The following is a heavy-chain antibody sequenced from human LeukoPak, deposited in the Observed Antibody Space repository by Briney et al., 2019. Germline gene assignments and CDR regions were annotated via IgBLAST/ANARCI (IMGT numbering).Heavy chain of an antibody. CDR1: GFTFSGNA. CDR3: AKKLGDGGCFDY. J-gene: IGHJ4*02. CDR2: ISGSGVRT. D-gene: IGHD2-21*02. Sequence: GGSLRLSCAASGFTFSGNAMSWVCQAPGKGLEWVSAISGSGVRTYYADSVKGRFTISRDDSKNTLYLQVNSLRAEDTALYYCAKKLGDGGCFDYWGQGTLVTVSS. V-gene: IGHV3-23*01.